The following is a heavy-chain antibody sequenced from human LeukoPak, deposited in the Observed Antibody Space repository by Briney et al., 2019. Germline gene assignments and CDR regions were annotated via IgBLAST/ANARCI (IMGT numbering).Heavy chain of an antibody. CDR3: ARAPMDV. CDR1: GFTFNAYA. J-gene: IGHJ6*02. Sequence: GGSLRLSCAASGFTFNAYAMSWVRQAPGKGLEWVSSISSSSSYMYYADSVKGRFTISRDNAKNSLYLQMNSLRAEDTAVYYCARAPMDVWGQGTTVTVSS. V-gene: IGHV3-21*01. CDR2: ISSSSSYM.